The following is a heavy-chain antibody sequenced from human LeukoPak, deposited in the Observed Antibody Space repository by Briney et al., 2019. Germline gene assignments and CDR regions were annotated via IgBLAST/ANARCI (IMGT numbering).Heavy chain of an antibody. D-gene: IGHD4-17*01. CDR2: ISYDGSNK. Sequence: GGSLRLSCAASGFTFRSYGMHWVRQAPGKGLEWVAVISYDGSNKYYADSVKGRFTISRDNSKNTLYLRMNSLRPEDTAMYYCAKVMSGDYAWAADWGRGTLVTVSS. V-gene: IGHV3-30*18. CDR3: AKVMSGDYAWAAD. J-gene: IGHJ4*02. CDR1: GFTFRSYG.